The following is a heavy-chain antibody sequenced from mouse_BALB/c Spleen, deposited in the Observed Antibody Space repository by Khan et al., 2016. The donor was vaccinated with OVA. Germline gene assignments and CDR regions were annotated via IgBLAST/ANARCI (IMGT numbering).Heavy chain of an antibody. Sequence: VQLQQSGTVLARPGASVKMSCKASGYTFTSYWMHWVKQRPGQGLEWIGDIYPGNTDTNYNQKFKGTAKLTAVTSTSTAYMELSSLTKEDSAVYYCTRRNWDVAWFAYWGQGTLVTVSA. V-gene: IGHV1-5*01. J-gene: IGHJ3*01. CDR2: IYPGNTDT. D-gene: IGHD4-1*01. CDR1: GYTFTSYW. CDR3: TRRNWDVAWFAY.